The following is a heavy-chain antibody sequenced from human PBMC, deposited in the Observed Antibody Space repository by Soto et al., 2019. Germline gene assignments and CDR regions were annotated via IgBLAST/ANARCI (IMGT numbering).Heavy chain of an antibody. V-gene: IGHV3-23*01. Sequence: GGSLRLSCAASGFTFSSYAMSWVRQAPGKGLEWVSAISGSGGSTYYADSVKGRFTISRDNSKSTLYLQMNSLRAEDTAVYYCAKDHYDFWSGYFGYWGQGTLVTVSS. D-gene: IGHD3-3*01. CDR3: AKDHYDFWSGYFGY. J-gene: IGHJ4*02. CDR1: GFTFSSYA. CDR2: ISGSGGST.